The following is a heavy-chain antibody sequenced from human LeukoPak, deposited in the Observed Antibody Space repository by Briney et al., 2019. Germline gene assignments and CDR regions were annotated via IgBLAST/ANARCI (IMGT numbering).Heavy chain of an antibody. J-gene: IGHJ4*02. CDR1: GFTFSSCS. D-gene: IGHD3-22*01. Sequence: GGSLRLSCAASGFTFSSCSMNWVRQAPGKGLEWVSSITSSSTYIYYADSVKGRFTISRDNAKNSLYLQMNSLRAEDTAIYYCARDRSSGYSEAFDYWGQGTLVTVSS. CDR2: ITSSSTYI. V-gene: IGHV3-21*01. CDR3: ARDRSSGYSEAFDY.